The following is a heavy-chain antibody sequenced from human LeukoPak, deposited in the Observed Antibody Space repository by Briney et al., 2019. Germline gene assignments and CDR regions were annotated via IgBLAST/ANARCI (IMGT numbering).Heavy chain of an antibody. CDR1: GFTFSTYA. CDR2: ISVSGGTT. Sequence: GGSLRLSCEASGFTFSTYAMSWVRQAPGKGLEWVSGISVSGGTTYYADSVKGRFTISRDNSKNTLYLQMNSLRAEDTAVYYCARDPALDSWGQGTLVTVSS. V-gene: IGHV3-23*01. CDR3: ARDPALDS. J-gene: IGHJ4*02.